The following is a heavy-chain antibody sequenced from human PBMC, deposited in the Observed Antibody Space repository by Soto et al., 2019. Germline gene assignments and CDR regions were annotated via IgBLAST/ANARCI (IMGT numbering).Heavy chain of an antibody. J-gene: IGHJ4*02. V-gene: IGHV3-21*01. Sequence: EVQLVESGGGLVKPGGSLRLSCAASGFTFSSYSMNWVRQAPGKGLEWVSPISSSSSYIYYADSVKGRFTISRDNAKNSLYLQMNSLRAEDTAVYYCASRRSATVTTAFDYWGQGTLVTVSS. CDR3: ASRRSATVTTAFDY. D-gene: IGHD4-4*01. CDR2: ISSSSSYI. CDR1: GFTFSSYS.